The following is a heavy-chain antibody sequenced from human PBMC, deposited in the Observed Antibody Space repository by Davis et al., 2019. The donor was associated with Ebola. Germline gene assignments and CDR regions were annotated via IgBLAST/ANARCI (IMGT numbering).Heavy chain of an antibody. CDR1: GYTFTSYG. D-gene: IGHD3-22*01. Sequence: ASVKVSCKASGYTFTSYGISWVRQAPGQGLEWMGWISAYNGNTNYAQKLQGRVTMTTDTSTSTAYMELRSLRSDDTAVYYCARSITMIVEVGGWFDPWGQGTLVTVSS. J-gene: IGHJ5*02. CDR3: ARSITMIVEVGGWFDP. CDR2: ISAYNGNT. V-gene: IGHV1-18*01.